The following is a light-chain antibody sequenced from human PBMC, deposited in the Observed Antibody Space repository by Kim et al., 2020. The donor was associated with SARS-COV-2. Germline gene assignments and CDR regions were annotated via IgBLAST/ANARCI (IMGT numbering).Light chain of an antibody. CDR2: DAS. CDR1: QEINNY. CDR3: QQYDSLPQVT. Sequence: DIQLTQSPSSLSASVGDRVTITCRARQEINNYLHWYQQRPGRAPKLLISDASNLETGVPSRFSGSGSGTDFTFTISNLQPEDIATYYCQQYDSLPQVTFGGGTKVDIK. J-gene: IGKJ4*01. V-gene: IGKV1-33*01.